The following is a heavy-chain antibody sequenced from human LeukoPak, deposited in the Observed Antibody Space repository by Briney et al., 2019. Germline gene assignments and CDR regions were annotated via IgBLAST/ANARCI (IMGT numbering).Heavy chain of an antibody. D-gene: IGHD3-16*01. CDR2: IYSGGST. V-gene: IGHV3-53*01. J-gene: IGHJ6*02. CDR1: AFIFSGHW. Sequence: GGSLRLSCEASAFIFSGHWLNWVRQTPGKGLEWVSVIYSGGSTYYADSVKGRFTISRDNPKNTLYLQMNSLRAEDTAVYYCVPRSGGMDVWGQGTTVIVSS. CDR3: VPRSGGMDV.